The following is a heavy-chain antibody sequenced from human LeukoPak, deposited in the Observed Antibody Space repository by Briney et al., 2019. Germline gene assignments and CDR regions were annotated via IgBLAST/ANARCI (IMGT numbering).Heavy chain of an antibody. Sequence: GGPLRLPCAASGLHVRSNYMSWVRQAPGKGLDWVSVISSCGSTYRADPVTGRFTISRDSSKNTLYLQMKRLRAEDTALYYCSRDRMGTKSFDYWGQGTLVTVSS. CDR1: GLHVRSNY. V-gene: IGHV3-66*03. D-gene: IGHD5-24*01. CDR2: ISSCGST. CDR3: SRDRMGTKSFDY. J-gene: IGHJ4*02.